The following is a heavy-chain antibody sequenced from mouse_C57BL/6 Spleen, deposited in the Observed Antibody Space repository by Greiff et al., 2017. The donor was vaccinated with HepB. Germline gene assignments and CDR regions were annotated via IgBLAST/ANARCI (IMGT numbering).Heavy chain of an antibody. J-gene: IGHJ2*01. V-gene: IGHV1-42*01. CDR3: ARVLTTVVAPYYFDY. D-gene: IGHD1-1*01. Sequence: EVQLVESGPELVKPGASVKISCKASGYSFTGYYMNWVKQSPEKSLEWIGEINPSTGGTTYNQKFKAKATLTVDKSSSTAYMQLKSPTSEDSAVYYCARVLTTVVAPYYFDYWGQGTTLTVSS. CDR1: GYSFTGYY. CDR2: INPSTGGT.